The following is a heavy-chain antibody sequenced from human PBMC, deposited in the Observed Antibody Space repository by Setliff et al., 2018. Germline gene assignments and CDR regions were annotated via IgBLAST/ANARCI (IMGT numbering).Heavy chain of an antibody. D-gene: IGHD5-18*01. Sequence: PGGSLRLSCAASGFTFSDYYMSWIRQAPGKGLEWVSYISRGGNTIYYADSVKGRFTISRDNARDSLCLQMSSLRAEDTAVYYCARGYSFGYGVYWGQGVLVTVSS. J-gene: IGHJ4*02. V-gene: IGHV3-11*04. CDR3: ARGYSFGYGVY. CDR1: GFTFSDYY. CDR2: ISRGGNTI.